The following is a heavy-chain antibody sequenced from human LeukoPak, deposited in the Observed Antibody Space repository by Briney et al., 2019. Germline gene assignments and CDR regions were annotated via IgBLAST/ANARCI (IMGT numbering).Heavy chain of an antibody. D-gene: IGHD1-14*01. CDR1: GYPFTTYG. V-gene: IGHV1-18*01. Sequence: GASVKVSCKASGYPFTTYGFIWVRQAPGRGPDWLGWISANTGNRKAAQKFRDRLNMTTDAASQTAYMYLTSLTSDDTAMYFCARTVGNRADPWGQGSLVIVSP. CDR3: ARTVGNRADP. CDR2: ISANTGNR. J-gene: IGHJ5*02.